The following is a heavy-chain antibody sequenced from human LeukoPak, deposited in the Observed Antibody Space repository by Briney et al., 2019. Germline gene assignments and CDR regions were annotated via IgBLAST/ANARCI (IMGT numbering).Heavy chain of an antibody. Sequence: SETLSLACTVSGGSISSGDYYWSWIRQPPGKGLEWIAYMYYSGSTYDNPSLKSRVTMSADTSKNQLSLKLSSVTAADTAVYYCARPYYYDSRIDPWGQGTLVTVSS. CDR2: MYYSGST. V-gene: IGHV4-30-4*01. J-gene: IGHJ5*02. D-gene: IGHD3-22*01. CDR1: GGSISSGDYY. CDR3: ARPYYYDSRIDP.